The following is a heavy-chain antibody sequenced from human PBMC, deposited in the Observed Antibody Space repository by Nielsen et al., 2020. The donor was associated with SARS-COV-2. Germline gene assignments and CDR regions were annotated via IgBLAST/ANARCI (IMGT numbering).Heavy chain of an antibody. J-gene: IGHJ4*02. CDR1: GFPVSSNY. D-gene: IGHD3-22*01. CDR3: ARLDSSGLFDY. V-gene: IGHV3-53*01. Sequence: GESLKISCAASGFPVSSNYITWVRQAPGKGLEWVSVIYSGGGTYYADSVKGRFTISRDNSKNTLYLQMNSLRAEDTAVYYCARLDSSGLFDYWGQGTLVTVSS. CDR2: IYSGGGT.